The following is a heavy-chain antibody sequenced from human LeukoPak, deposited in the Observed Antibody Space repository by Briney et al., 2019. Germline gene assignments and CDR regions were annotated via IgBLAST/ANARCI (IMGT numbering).Heavy chain of an antibody. V-gene: IGHV3-11*01. J-gene: IGHJ6*02. CDR3: ARDHYYGMDV. CDR2: ITSDSTI. CDR1: GFTFSDYY. Sequence: GGSLRLSCAASGFTFSDYYMNWNRQAPGKGLEWVSYITSDSTIYYGDSVKGRFTISRDNAKNSLYLQMNSLRAEDTAVYYCARDHYYGMDVWGQGTTVTVSS.